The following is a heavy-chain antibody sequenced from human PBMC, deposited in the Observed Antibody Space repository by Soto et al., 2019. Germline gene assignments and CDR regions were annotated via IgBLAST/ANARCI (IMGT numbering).Heavy chain of an antibody. CDR1: GASISGYY. Sequence: XATLSLTCTVSGASISGYYWSWIRKSAGKGLEWIGRIYATGTTDYNPSLKSRVMMSVDTSKKQFSLKLRSVTAADTAVYYCVRDGTKTLRDWFDPWGQGISVTVSS. CDR3: VRDGTKTLRDWFDP. J-gene: IGHJ5*02. CDR2: IYATGTT. D-gene: IGHD1-1*01. V-gene: IGHV4-4*07.